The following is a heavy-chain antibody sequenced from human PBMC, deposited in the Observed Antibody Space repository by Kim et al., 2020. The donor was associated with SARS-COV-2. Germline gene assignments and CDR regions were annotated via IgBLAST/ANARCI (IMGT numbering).Heavy chain of an antibody. D-gene: IGHD2-8*02. V-gene: IGHV3-11*06. Sequence: KGRFTISRDNAKNSLYLQMNSLRAEDTAVYYCARGSIGYCTGGVCPDFDYWGQGTLVTVSS. J-gene: IGHJ4*02. CDR3: ARGSIGYCTGGVCPDFDY.